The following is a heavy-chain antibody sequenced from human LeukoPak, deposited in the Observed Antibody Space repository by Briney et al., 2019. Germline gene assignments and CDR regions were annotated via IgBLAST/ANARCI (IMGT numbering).Heavy chain of an antibody. Sequence: GGSLRLSCAASGFTFSSYWRSWVRQAPGKGLEWVANIKQDGSQKYYVDSVKGRFTISRDNAKNSLYLQMNSLRAEDTARYYCASISVQVCYGHWGQGTLVTVSS. CDR2: IKQDGSQK. D-gene: IGHD2-2*01. CDR1: GFTFSSYW. CDR3: ASISVQVCYGH. V-gene: IGHV3-7*03. J-gene: IGHJ4*02.